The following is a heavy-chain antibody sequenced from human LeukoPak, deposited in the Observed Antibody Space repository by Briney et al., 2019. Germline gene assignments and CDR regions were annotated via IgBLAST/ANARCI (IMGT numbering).Heavy chain of an antibody. CDR3: ARGRIAAAGTCDY. D-gene: IGHD6-13*01. J-gene: IGHJ4*02. CDR1: GFTFSSYS. Sequence: GGSLRLSCAASGFTFSSYSMNWVRQAPGEGLEWVSSISSSSSYIYYADSVKGRFTISRDNAKNSLYLQMNSLRAEDTAVYYCARGRIAAAGTCDYWGQGTLVTVSS. V-gene: IGHV3-21*01. CDR2: ISSSSSYI.